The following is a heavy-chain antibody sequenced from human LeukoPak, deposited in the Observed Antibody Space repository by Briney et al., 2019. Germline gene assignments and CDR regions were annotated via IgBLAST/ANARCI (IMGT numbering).Heavy chain of an antibody. V-gene: IGHV1-69*05. CDR1: GGTFSSYA. CDR3: ARVGDSSGYYYSFDFQH. Sequence: GASVKVSCKASGGTFSSYAISWVRQAPGQGLEWMGRIIPIFGTANYAQKFQGRVTITTDESTSTAYMELSSLRSEDTPVYYCARVGDSSGYYYSFDFQHWGQGTLVTVSS. CDR2: IIPIFGTA. D-gene: IGHD3-22*01. J-gene: IGHJ1*01.